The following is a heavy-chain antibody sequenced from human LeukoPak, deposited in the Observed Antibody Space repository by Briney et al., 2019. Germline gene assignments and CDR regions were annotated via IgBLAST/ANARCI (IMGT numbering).Heavy chain of an antibody. J-gene: IGHJ4*02. V-gene: IGHV3-23*01. D-gene: IGHD5-18*01. CDR1: GFTFSSYA. CDR2: ISGSGGST. Sequence: GGSLRLSCAASGFTFSSYAMSWVRQAPGKGLEWASAISGSGGSTYYADSVKGRFTISRDNSKNTLYLQMNSLRAEDTAVYYCAKVGGYRKLYYFDYWGQGTLVTVSS. CDR3: AKVGGYRKLYYFDY.